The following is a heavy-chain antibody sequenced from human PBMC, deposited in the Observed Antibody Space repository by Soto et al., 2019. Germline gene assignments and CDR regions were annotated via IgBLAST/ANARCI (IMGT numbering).Heavy chain of an antibody. CDR3: AKELGYCSGGSCYPDDAFDI. CDR1: GFTFSIYW. CDR2: ISWNSGSI. Sequence: GGSLRLSCAASGFTFSIYWMTWVRQARGKGLEWVPGISWNSGSIGYADSVKGRFTISRDNAKNSLYLQMNSLRAEDTALYYCAKELGYCSGGSCYPDDAFDIRGQGTMVT. D-gene: IGHD2-15*01. J-gene: IGHJ3*02. V-gene: IGHV3-9*01.